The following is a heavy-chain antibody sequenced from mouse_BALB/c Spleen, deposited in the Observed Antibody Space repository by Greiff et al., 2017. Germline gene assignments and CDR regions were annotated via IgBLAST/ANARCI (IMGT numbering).Heavy chain of an antibody. Sequence: EVKLVESGGGLVQPGGSRKLSCAASGFTFSSFGMHWVRQAPEKGLEWVAYISSGSSTIYYADTVKGRFTISRDNPKNTLFLQMTSLRSEDTAMYYCARYWDYWGQGTTLTVSS. CDR2: ISSGSSTI. CDR3: ARYWDY. D-gene: IGHD4-1*01. CDR1: GFTFSSFG. J-gene: IGHJ2*01. V-gene: IGHV5-17*02.